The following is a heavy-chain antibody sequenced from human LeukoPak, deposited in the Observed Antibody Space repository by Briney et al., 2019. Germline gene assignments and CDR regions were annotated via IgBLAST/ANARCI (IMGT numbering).Heavy chain of an antibody. CDR2: FSSGGSA. Sequence: SETLSLTCIVPGGSISSSSYYWAWIRQSPGKGLEWIGPFSSGGSAYYNPSLTSRVSISKDTSDNQFSLRLYSVTAADTAVYYCARKQTGTMYDVWGQGTQVPVSS. CDR3: ARKQTGTMYDV. J-gene: IGHJ4*02. D-gene: IGHD1-7*01. V-gene: IGHV4-39*07. CDR1: GGSISSSSYY.